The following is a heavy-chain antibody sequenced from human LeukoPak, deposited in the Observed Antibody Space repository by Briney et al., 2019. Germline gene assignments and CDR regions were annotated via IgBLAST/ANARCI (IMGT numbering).Heavy chain of an antibody. CDR3: AELGITMIGGV. Sequence: GWSLRLSCAASGFTFSDCNMRWIRQAPGKGLEWVSSISRSGSTKYYADSVKGRFTISRDNAKNSLFLQMNSLRAEDTAVYYCAELGITMIGGVWGKGTTVTISS. CDR1: GFTFSDCN. D-gene: IGHD3-10*02. V-gene: IGHV3-11*04. J-gene: IGHJ6*04. CDR2: ISRSGSTK.